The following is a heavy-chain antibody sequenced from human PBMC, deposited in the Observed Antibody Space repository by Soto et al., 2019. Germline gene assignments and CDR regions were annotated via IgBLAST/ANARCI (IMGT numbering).Heavy chain of an antibody. D-gene: IGHD6-13*01. J-gene: IGHJ6*02. CDR2: TYYRSKWYN. CDR3: ERAAADYYYYGMDV. Sequence: SQTLSLTCAISGDSVSSNSAAWNSIRQSPSRGLEWLGRTYYRSKWYNDYAVSVKSRITINPDTSKNQFSLQLNSVTPEDTAVYYCERAAADYYYYGMDVWGQGTTVTVSS. CDR1: GDSVSSNSAA. V-gene: IGHV6-1*01.